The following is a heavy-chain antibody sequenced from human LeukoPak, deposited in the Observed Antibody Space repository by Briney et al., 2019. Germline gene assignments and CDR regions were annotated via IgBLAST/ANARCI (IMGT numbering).Heavy chain of an antibody. CDR2: ISSSSSAM. CDR3: ARIPWSQTEHFQY. D-gene: IGHD3-3*01. CDR1: GFTFSSYS. Sequence: GGSLRLSCAASGFTFSSYSMNWVRQAPGKGLEWVSFISSSSSAMYYADSVKGRFTISRDNAKNSLYLQMNSLRDEDTAVYYCARIPWSQTEHFQYWGQGTLVTVFS. V-gene: IGHV3-48*02. J-gene: IGHJ1*01.